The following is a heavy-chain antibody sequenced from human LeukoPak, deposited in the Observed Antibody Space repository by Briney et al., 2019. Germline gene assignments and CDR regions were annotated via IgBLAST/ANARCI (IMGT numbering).Heavy chain of an antibody. CDR1: GGSISSGSYY. J-gene: IGHJ6*04. Sequence: SETLSLTCTVSGGSISSGSYYWSWIRQPAGKGLEWIGRIYTSGSTNYNPSLKSRVAISVDTSKIQFSLKLSSVTAADTAVYYCARLVYGSEDVWGKGTTVTVSS. V-gene: IGHV4-61*02. CDR2: IYTSGST. CDR3: ARLVYGSEDV. D-gene: IGHD3-10*01.